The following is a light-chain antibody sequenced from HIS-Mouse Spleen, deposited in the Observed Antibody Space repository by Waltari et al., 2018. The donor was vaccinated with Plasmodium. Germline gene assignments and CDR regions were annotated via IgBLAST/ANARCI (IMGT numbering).Light chain of an antibody. CDR1: QSISTY. CDR3: QQSYSTWT. V-gene: IGKV1-39*01. CDR2: AAS. J-gene: IGKJ1*01. Sequence: DIQMTQSPSSMSASVGDIVTITCRASQSISTYLNWYQQKPGKAPKFLIYAASTLQSGVPSRFSGSGSGTDFTLTISSLQPEDFATYYCQQSYSTWTFGQGTKVEIK.